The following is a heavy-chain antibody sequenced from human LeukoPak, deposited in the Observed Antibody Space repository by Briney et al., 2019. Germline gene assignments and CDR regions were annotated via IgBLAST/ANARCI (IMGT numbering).Heavy chain of an antibody. J-gene: IGHJ4*02. CDR1: GFTFSSYG. CDR3: AKDRVGAMLYFDY. Sequence: PGGSLRLSCSAPGFTFSSYGMSWVRQAPGKGLECVPGRSGIGGTTYYVDSVKDQFTISRDNSKNTLYLQMNSLRAEDTAVYYCAKDRVGAMLYFDYWGQGTLVTVSS. D-gene: IGHD1-26*01. CDR2: RSGIGGTT. V-gene: IGHV3-23*01.